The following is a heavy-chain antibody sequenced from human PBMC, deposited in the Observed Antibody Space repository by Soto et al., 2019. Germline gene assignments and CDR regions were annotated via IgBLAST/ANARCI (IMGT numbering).Heavy chain of an antibody. V-gene: IGHV4-34*01. Sequence: SETLSLTCAVYGGSFSGYYWSWIRQPPGKGLEWIGEINHSGSTNYNPSLKSRVTISVDTSKNQFSLKLSSVTAADTAVYYCARGPGVGSGGSCLLCYMDVWGKGTTVTVSS. CDR2: INHSGST. J-gene: IGHJ6*03. CDR1: GGSFSGYY. D-gene: IGHD2-15*01. CDR3: ARGPGVGSGGSCLLCYMDV.